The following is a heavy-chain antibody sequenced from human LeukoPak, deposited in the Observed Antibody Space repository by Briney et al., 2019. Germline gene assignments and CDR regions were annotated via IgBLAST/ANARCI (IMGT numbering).Heavy chain of an antibody. CDR1: GFTFSSYA. V-gene: IGHV3-23*01. D-gene: IGHD6-19*01. CDR2: VSGSGGTT. CDR3: AKGPGEQWLDPNFDY. Sequence: GGSLRLSCAASGFTFSSYAMSWVRQAPGKGLEWVSAVSGSGGTTYHADSVKGRFTISRDNSKNTLYLQMNSLRAEDTAVYYCAKGPGEQWLDPNFDYWGQGTLVTVSS. J-gene: IGHJ4*02.